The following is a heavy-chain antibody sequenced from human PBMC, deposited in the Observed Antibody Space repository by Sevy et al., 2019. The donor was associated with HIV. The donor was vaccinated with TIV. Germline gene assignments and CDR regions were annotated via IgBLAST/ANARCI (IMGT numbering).Heavy chain of an antibody. Sequence: ASVKVSCKASGYTFTSYGISWARQAPGQGLEWMGWISAYNGNTNYAQMLQGRVTMTTDTSTSTAYMELRSLRSDDTAVYYCARDRDFWSGQYYYYGMDVWGQGTTVTVSS. CDR3: ARDRDFWSGQYYYYGMDV. CDR1: GYTFTSYG. J-gene: IGHJ6*02. V-gene: IGHV1-18*01. CDR2: ISAYNGNT. D-gene: IGHD3-3*01.